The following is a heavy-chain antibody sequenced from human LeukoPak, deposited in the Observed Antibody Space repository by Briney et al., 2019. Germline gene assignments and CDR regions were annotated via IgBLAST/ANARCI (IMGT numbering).Heavy chain of an antibody. CDR2: IKHDGDEK. J-gene: IGHJ4*02. V-gene: IGHV3-7*02. CDR1: GFSFSSYL. Sequence: GGSLRLSCAASGFSFSSYLMSWVRQAPGKGLEWVANIKHDGDEKYCVDSVKGRFTISRDNAKNSLYLQMDTLRAEDTAVYYCARLSGYHAQFDYWGQGTLVTVSS. D-gene: IGHD3-22*01. CDR3: ARLSGYHAQFDY.